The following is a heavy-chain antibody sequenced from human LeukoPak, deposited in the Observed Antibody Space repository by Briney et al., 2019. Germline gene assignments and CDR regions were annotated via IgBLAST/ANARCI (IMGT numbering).Heavy chain of an antibody. D-gene: IGHD1-26*01. CDR2: ISGSGTNT. V-gene: IGHV3-23*01. J-gene: IGHJ6*02. Sequence: GGSLRLSCAASGFIFSSYSMNWVRQAPGKGLEWVSGISGSGTNTYYADSVKGRFTISRDNSKNTLYLQMNSLRAEDTAVYYCAKARGIRYYYGMDVWGQGTTVTVSS. CDR1: GFIFSSYS. CDR3: AKARGIRYYYGMDV.